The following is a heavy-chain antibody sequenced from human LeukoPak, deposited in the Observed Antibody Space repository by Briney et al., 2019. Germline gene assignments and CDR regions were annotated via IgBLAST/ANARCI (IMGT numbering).Heavy chain of an antibody. V-gene: IGHV4-39*01. Sequence: SETLPLTCTVSGGSISSSSYYWGWIRQPPGKGLEWIGSIYYSGSTYYNPSLKSRVTISVDTSKNQFSLKLSSVTAADTAVYYCARRNRYYDFPDYFDYWGQGTLVTVSS. J-gene: IGHJ4*02. D-gene: IGHD3-3*01. CDR2: IYYSGST. CDR3: ARRNRYYDFPDYFDY. CDR1: GGSISSSSYY.